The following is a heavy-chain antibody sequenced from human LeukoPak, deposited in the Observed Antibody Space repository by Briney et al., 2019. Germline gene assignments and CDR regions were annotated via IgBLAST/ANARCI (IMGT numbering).Heavy chain of an antibody. Sequence: QPGGSLRLSCAASGFTFSTYAMSWVRQAPGKGLEWVSAISDSGGSTYYADSVKGRFTISRDNSKNTLYLQMNSLRAEDTAVYYCAKATSHLYHFDYWGQGTLVTVSS. D-gene: IGHD3-16*01. CDR1: GFTFSTYA. V-gene: IGHV3-23*01. CDR3: AKATSHLYHFDY. J-gene: IGHJ4*02. CDR2: ISDSGGST.